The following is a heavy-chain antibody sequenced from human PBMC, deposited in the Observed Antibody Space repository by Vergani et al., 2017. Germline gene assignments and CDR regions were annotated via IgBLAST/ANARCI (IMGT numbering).Heavy chain of an antibody. CDR3: AKAASRNYYDSSGYYKY. CDR1: GFTFDDYA. J-gene: IGHJ4*02. D-gene: IGHD3-22*01. Sequence: EVQLVESGGGLVQPGRSLRLSCADSGFTFDDYAMHWVRQAPGKGLEWVSGISWNSGSIGYADSVKGRFTISRDNAKNSLYLQMNSLRAEDTALYYCAKAASRNYYDSSGYYKYWGQGTLVTVSS. CDR2: ISWNSGSI. V-gene: IGHV3-9*01.